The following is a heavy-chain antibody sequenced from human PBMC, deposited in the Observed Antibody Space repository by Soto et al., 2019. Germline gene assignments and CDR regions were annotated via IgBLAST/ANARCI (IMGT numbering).Heavy chain of an antibody. V-gene: IGHV3-11*01. CDR2: INSSGNSL. J-gene: IGHJ4*02. CDR1: GFTFSDYY. D-gene: IGHD6-13*01. Sequence: QVQLVESGGGLVKPGGSLRLSCAASGFTFSDYYMNWIRQAPGKGLEWVSYINSSGNSLYYADSVRGRFTVSRDNAKNSLFLQMNSLRAEDTAVYYCARRAAAGRYFDYWGLGTLVTVSS. CDR3: ARRAAAGRYFDY.